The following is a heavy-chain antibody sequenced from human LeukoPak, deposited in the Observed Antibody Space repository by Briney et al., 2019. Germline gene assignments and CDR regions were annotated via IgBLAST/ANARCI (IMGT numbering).Heavy chain of an antibody. CDR2: INHSGST. V-gene: IGHV4-34*01. Sequence: SETLSLTCAVYGGSFSGYYWSWIRQPPGKGLEWIGEINHSGSTNYNPSLKSPVTISVDTSKNQFSLKLSSVTAADTAVYYCARVARGIGLYSSARLFDYWGQGTLVTVSS. CDR1: GGSFSGYY. CDR3: ARVARGIGLYSSARLFDY. J-gene: IGHJ4*02. D-gene: IGHD6-25*01.